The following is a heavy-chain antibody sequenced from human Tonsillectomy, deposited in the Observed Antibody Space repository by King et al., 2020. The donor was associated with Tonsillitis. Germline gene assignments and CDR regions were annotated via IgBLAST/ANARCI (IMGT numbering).Heavy chain of an antibody. V-gene: IGHV1-18*04. J-gene: IGHJ4*02. D-gene: IGHD3-22*01. CDR1: GYTFINYG. CDR2: ISAYNDNT. Sequence: QLVQSGAEVKKPGASVKVSCKASGYTFINYGISWVRQAPGQGLEWMGWISAYNDNTNYAQSLQGRVTMTTDTSTSTAYMELRSLRSDDTAVYYCAREYYYDRNYYCDYWGQGTLVTVSS. CDR3: AREYYYDRNYYCDY.